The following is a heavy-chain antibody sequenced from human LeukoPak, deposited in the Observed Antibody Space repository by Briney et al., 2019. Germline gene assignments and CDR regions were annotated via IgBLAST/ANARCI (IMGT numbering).Heavy chain of an antibody. J-gene: IGHJ4*02. Sequence: PGGSLRLSCAASGFTFSSYSMNWVRQAPGKGLEWVSYISSNSDTIYYADSVKGRFTISRDNAKSSLYLQMNSLRAEDTAVYYCASSWDYWGQGTLVTVSS. CDR3: ASSWDY. V-gene: IGHV3-48*04. D-gene: IGHD6-6*01. CDR1: GFTFSSYS. CDR2: ISSNSDTI.